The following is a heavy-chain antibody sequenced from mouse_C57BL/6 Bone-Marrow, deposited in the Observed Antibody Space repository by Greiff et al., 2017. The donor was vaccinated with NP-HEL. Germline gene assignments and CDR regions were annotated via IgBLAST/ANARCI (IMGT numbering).Heavy chain of an antibody. CDR1: GYTFTSYW. Sequence: QVQLQQPGAELVKPGASVKLSCKASGYTFTSYWMHWVKQRPGQGLEWIGMIHPNSGSTNYNEKFKSKATLTVDKSSSTAYMQLSSLTSEDSAVYYCARDYGSSYGYWYFDVWGTGTTVTVSS. CDR3: ARDYGSSYGYWYFDV. D-gene: IGHD1-1*01. CDR2: IHPNSGST. V-gene: IGHV1-64*01. J-gene: IGHJ1*03.